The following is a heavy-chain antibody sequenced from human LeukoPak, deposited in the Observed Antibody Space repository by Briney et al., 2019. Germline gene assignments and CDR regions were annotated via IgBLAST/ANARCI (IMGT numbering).Heavy chain of an antibody. J-gene: IGHJ4*01. Sequence: GASVTVSCKASGYTFTTYYIHWVRQAPGQGLEWMGWINPNSGGTNYAQKFQGRVTMTRDTSISTAYMELSRLTSDDTAVYYCAIGYTTDGPFDSWGQGTLVTVSS. D-gene: IGHD6-13*01. V-gene: IGHV1-2*02. CDR1: GYTFTTYY. CDR3: AIGYTTDGPFDS. CDR2: INPNSGGT.